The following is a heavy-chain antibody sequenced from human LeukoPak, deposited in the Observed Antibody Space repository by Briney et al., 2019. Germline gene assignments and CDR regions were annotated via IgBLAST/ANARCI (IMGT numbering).Heavy chain of an antibody. CDR2: INPNSGGT. CDR3: ARGGNWNDEPIDY. D-gene: IGHD1-1*01. V-gene: IGHV1-2*02. J-gene: IGHJ4*02. CDR1: GYTFTGYY. Sequence: ASVKVPCKASGYTFTGYYMHWVRQAPGQGLEWMGWINPNSGGTNYAQKFRGRVTMTRDTSISTAYMELSRLRSDDTAVYYCARGGNWNDEPIDYWGQGTLVTVSS.